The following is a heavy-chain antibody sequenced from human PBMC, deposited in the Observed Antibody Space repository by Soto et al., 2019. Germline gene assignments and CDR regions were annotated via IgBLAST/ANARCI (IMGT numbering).Heavy chain of an antibody. J-gene: IGHJ3*02. CDR1: GFTFSSYG. CDR2: IWYDGSNK. V-gene: IGHV3-33*01. CDR3: ARDLLYCDYEFESAFDI. Sequence: QVQLVESGGGVVQPGRSLRLSCAASGFTFSSYGMHWVRQAPGKGLEWVAVIWYDGSNKYYADSVKGRFTISRDNSTNTLYLQMNSLRAADTAVYYWARDLLYCDYEFESAFDIWGQGTMVTVSS. D-gene: IGHD4-17*01.